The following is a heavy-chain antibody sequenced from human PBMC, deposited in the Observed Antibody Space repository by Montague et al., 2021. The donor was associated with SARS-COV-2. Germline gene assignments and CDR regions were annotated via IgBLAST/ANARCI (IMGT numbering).Heavy chain of an antibody. Sequence: SETLSLTCTVSGGSISSSSYYWGWIRQPPGKGLEWIGSIYYSGSTYYNPSLKSRVTISVDTSKNQFSLKLSSVTAADTAVYYCARVISRLINIVVVGLYYFDDWGQGTMVTVSS. CDR1: GGSISSSSYY. CDR3: ARVISRLINIVVVGLYYFDD. V-gene: IGHV4-39*07. D-gene: IGHD2-15*01. CDR2: IYYSGST. J-gene: IGHJ4*02.